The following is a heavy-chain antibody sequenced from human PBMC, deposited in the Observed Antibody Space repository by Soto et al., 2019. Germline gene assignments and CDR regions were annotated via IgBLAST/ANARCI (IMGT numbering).Heavy chain of an antibody. D-gene: IGHD3-10*01. CDR2: ISGDNGNT. CDR1: GYTFTSYG. V-gene: IGHV1-18*01. Sequence: QVHLVQSGAEVKKPGASVKVSCKASGYTFTSYGVSWVRQAPGQGLEWMGWISGDNGNTNYAQKLQGRVTMTTDTSTTTANMELRSLRSDATAVYYCATNRGSGYFDYWGQGTLVTVSS. J-gene: IGHJ4*02. CDR3: ATNRGSGYFDY.